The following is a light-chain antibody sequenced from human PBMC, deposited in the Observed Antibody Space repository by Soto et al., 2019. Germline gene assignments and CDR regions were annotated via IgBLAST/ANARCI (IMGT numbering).Light chain of an antibody. J-gene: IGKJ1*01. CDR3: QQYGSRT. V-gene: IGKV3-20*01. CDR1: QSVTTTY. Sequence: VLTQSPVTLSLLPGERAFLPVRASQSVTTTYLAWYQQKPGQAPRLLIYGASSRATGIPDRFSGSGSGTDFTLTISRLEPEDFAVYYCQQYGSRTFGQGTNVDIK. CDR2: GAS.